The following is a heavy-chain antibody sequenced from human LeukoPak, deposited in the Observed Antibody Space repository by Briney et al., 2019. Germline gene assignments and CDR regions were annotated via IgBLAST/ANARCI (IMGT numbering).Heavy chain of an antibody. CDR2: ISGSGAST. CDR3: AKDVVVVAATHLQH. D-gene: IGHD2-15*01. V-gene: IGHV3-23*01. J-gene: IGHJ1*01. CDR1: GFTFSSYA. Sequence: PGGSLRLSCAASGFTFSSYAMTWVRQAPGKGLEWVSTISGSGASTYYADSVKGRFTISRDNSKNTLYLQMNSLRAEDTAVYYCAKDVVVVAATHLQHWGQGTLVTVSS.